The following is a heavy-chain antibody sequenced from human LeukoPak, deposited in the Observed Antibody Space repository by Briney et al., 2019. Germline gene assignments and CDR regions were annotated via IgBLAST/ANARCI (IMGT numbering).Heavy chain of an antibody. V-gene: IGHV4-59*01. J-gene: IGHJ6*02. D-gene: IGHD6-13*01. CDR2: NYYSGST. CDR3: ARDGKQLGLYGMDV. CDR1: GGSISSYY. Sequence: KPSETLSLTCTVSGGSISSYYWSWIRQPPGKGLEWIGYNYYSGSTNYNPSLKSRVTISVDTSKNQFSLKLSSVTAADTAVYYCARDGKQLGLYGMDVWGQGTTVTVSS.